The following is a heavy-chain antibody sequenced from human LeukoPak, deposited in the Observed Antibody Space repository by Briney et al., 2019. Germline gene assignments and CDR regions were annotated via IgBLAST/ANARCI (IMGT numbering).Heavy chain of an antibody. D-gene: IGHD2-2*01. CDR3: AREADIVVVPAAMTFDC. J-gene: IGHJ4*02. V-gene: IGHV1-46*01. CDR1: GYSFTSYY. CDR2: INPSGGST. Sequence: ASVKVSCKAAGYSFTSYYMHWVRQAPGQGPEWMGIINPSGGSTSYAQKFQGRVTTTRDTSTSTVYMELSSLRSEDTAVYYCAREADIVVVPAAMTFDCWGQGTLVTVSS.